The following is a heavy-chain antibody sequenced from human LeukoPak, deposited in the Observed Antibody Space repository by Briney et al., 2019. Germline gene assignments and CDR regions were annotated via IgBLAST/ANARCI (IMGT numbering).Heavy chain of an antibody. CDR1: GFTFSSYS. V-gene: IGHV3-21*01. CDR2: ISSSSSYI. J-gene: IGHJ4*02. D-gene: IGHD2-15*01. CDR3: ARDPSGYCSGGSCYPGRLDGVDY. Sequence: GGSLRLSCAASGFTFSSYSMNWVRQAPWKGLEWVSSISSSSSYIYYADSVKGRFTISRDNAKNSLYLQMNSLRAEDTAVYYCARDPSGYCSGGSCYPGRLDGVDYWGQGTLVTVSS.